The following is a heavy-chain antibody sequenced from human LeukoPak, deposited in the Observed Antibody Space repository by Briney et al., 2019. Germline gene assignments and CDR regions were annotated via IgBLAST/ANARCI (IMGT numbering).Heavy chain of an antibody. CDR3: AKDLHGGYSSDY. J-gene: IGHJ4*02. CDR2: IGYEGIDI. V-gene: IGHV3-30*02. CDR1: GLTFSYVG. D-gene: IGHD3-22*01. Sequence: GGSLRLSCAASGLTFSYVGMHWVRQAPGKGLEWLSFIGYEGIDIYYADSVRGRFTISRDNSKATLYLQMNSLRPDDTALYYCAKDLHGGYSSDYWGRGTLVTVSS.